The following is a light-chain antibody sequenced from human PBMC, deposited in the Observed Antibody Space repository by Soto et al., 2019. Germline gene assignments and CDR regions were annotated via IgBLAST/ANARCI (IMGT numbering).Light chain of an antibody. CDR2: DVS. V-gene: IGLV2-14*01. CDR1: SSDIGGYNY. CDR3: SSYTINNTVV. J-gene: IGLJ3*02. Sequence: QSVLTQPASVSGSPGQSITISCTGTSSDIGGYNYVSWYQQHPGKAPKVMIYDVSNRPSGVSNRFSGSKSGNTASLTISGLLAEDEADYHCSSYTINNTVVFGGGTKLTVL.